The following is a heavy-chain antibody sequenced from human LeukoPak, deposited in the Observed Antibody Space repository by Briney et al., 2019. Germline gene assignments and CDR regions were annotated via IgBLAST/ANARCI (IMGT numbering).Heavy chain of an antibody. D-gene: IGHD6-19*01. CDR2: INPKSGGT. CDR3: ARSSSGWTLYFDC. Sequence: ASVKVSCKASGYTFSGYYMHCVRQAPGEGGECMGWINPKSGGTKFAQKHQGGVTMTADTSIDTAYLELSNLKSDDTAIYYCARSSSGWTLYFDCWGQGTLVTVSS. V-gene: IGHV1-2*02. CDR1: GYTFSGYY. J-gene: IGHJ4*02.